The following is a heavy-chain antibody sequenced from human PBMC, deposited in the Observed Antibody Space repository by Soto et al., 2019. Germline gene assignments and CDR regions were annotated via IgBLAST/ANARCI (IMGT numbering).Heavy chain of an antibody. CDR1: GFTFSSYA. D-gene: IGHD6-19*01. CDR2: ISYDGSNK. J-gene: IGHJ4*02. V-gene: IGHV3-30-3*01. Sequence: QVQLAESGGGVVQPGRSLRLSCAASGFTFSSYAMHWVRQAPGKGLEWVAVISYDGSNKYYADSVKGRFTISRDNSKNTLYLQMNSLRAEDTAVYYCARDSSGYCFDYWGQGTLVTVSS. CDR3: ARDSSGYCFDY.